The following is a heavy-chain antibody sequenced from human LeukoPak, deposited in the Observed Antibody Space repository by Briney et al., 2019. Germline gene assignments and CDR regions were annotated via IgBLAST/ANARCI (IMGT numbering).Heavy chain of an antibody. D-gene: IGHD3-10*01. Sequence: GGSLRLSCAASAFTLSTYAMSWVRQAPGKGLEWVSGISAAKSNTYYADSVKGRFTISRDNSKNTLYLEVISLTAEDTAVYYCAKDDAWLRFGEWSQGTLVTVSS. CDR1: AFTLSTYA. CDR2: ISAAKSNT. V-gene: IGHV3-23*01. CDR3: AKDDAWLRFGE. J-gene: IGHJ4*02.